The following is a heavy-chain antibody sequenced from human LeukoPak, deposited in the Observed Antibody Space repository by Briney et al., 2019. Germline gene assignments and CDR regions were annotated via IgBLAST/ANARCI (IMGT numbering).Heavy chain of an antibody. Sequence: GASVKVSCKASGYTFTGYYMHWVRQAPGQGLEWMGWINPNSGGTNYAQKFQGRVTMTRDTSISTAYMELSRLRSDDTAVYYCARDRDSGSYYGIVYNWFDPWGQGTLVTVSS. D-gene: IGHD1-26*01. J-gene: IGHJ5*02. CDR1: GYTFTGYY. V-gene: IGHV1-2*02. CDR3: ARDRDSGSYYGIVYNWFDP. CDR2: INPNSGGT.